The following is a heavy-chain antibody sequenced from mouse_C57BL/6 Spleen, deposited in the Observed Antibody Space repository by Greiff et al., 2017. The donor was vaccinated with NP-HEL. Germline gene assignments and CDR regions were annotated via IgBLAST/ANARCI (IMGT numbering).Heavy chain of an antibody. Sequence: QVQLQQSGPELVKPGASVKISCKASGYAFSSSWMNWVKQRPGKGLEWIGRIYPGDGDTNYNGKFKGKATLTADKSSSTAYMQLSSLTSEDSAVYFCERRDSKRGYYYAMDYWGKGTSVTVSS. CDR1: GYAFSSSW. J-gene: IGHJ4*01. CDR2: IYPGDGDT. CDR3: ERRDSKRGYYYAMDY. V-gene: IGHV1-82*01. D-gene: IGHD2-5*01.